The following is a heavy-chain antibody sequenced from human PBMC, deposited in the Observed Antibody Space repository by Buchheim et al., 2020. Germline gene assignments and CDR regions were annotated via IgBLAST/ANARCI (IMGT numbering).Heavy chain of an antibody. CDR3: ARDNWGEFWSGYPH. D-gene: IGHD3-3*01. CDR2: LFHGGST. J-gene: IGHJ4*02. V-gene: IGHV4-61*01. Sequence: QVQLQESGPGLVKPSETLSLTCSVSGDSVSSGSQYWSWIRQAPGTGLEWIGHLFHGGSTHYNPSLRSRVTISVDTSKNQFSLKLTSVTAADSGIYYCARDNWGEFWSGYPHWGQGAL. CDR1: GDSVSSGSQY.